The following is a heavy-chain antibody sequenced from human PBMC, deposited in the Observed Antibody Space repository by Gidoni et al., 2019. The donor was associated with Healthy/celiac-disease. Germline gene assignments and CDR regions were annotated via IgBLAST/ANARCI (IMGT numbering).Heavy chain of an antibody. CDR2: INHSGST. Sequence: QVQLQQWGAGLLKPSETLSLTCAVYGGSFSGYYWSWIRQPPGKGLEWNGEINHSGSTNYNPYLKSRVTISVDTSKNQFSLKLSSVTAADTAVYYCARVYDFWSGYLSWFDPWGQGTLVTVSS. V-gene: IGHV4-34*01. D-gene: IGHD3-3*01. J-gene: IGHJ5*02. CDR1: GGSFSGYY. CDR3: ARVYDFWSGYLSWFDP.